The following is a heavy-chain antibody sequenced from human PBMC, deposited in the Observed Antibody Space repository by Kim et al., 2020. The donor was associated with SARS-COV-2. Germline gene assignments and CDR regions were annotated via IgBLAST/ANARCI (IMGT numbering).Heavy chain of an antibody. Sequence: GGSLRLSCAASGFIFSSYDMNWVRQAPGKGLEWVSEISWSGGRTDYADSVKGRFTISRDNSNNTLYLQMNRLRDDDTAVYYCVKWGTPAFDFWGQGALVTISS. J-gene: IGHJ4*02. CDR3: VKWGTPAFDF. V-gene: IGHV3-23*01. CDR1: GFIFSSYD. D-gene: IGHD1-7*01. CDR2: ISWSGGRT.